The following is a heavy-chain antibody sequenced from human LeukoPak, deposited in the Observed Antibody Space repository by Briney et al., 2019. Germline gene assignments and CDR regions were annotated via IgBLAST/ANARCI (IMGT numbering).Heavy chain of an antibody. Sequence: SETLSLTCAVYGGSFSGYYWSWIPQPPGKGLEWIRQFNHSGSTNYNPPLKSRVTISVDTSKNQFSLKLSSVTAADTAVYYFARERAARVATYYYYGTDVWGKRTTVTVSS. CDR1: GGSFSGYY. CDR3: ARERAARVATYYYYGTDV. J-gene: IGHJ6*04. V-gene: IGHV4-34*01. D-gene: IGHD5-12*01. CDR2: FNHSGST.